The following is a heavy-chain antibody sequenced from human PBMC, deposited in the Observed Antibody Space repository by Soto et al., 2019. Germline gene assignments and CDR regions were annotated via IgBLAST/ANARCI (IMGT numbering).Heavy chain of an antibody. CDR3: AKESSSARYFDWLLQGGNFDY. Sequence: PGGSLRLSCAASGSTFSSYAMSGVRQAPGKGLEWVSAISGSGGSTYYADSVKGRFTISRDNSKNTLYLQMNSLRAEDTAVYYCAKESSSARYFDWLLQGGNFDYWGQGT. CDR1: GSTFSSYA. CDR2: ISGSGGST. J-gene: IGHJ4*02. V-gene: IGHV3-23*01. D-gene: IGHD3-9*01.